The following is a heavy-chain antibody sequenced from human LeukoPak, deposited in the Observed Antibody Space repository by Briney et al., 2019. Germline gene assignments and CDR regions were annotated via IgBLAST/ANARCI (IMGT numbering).Heavy chain of an antibody. D-gene: IGHD1-1*01. CDR3: ARDQLGSGNYGMDV. J-gene: IGHJ6*02. V-gene: IGHV4-30-2*01. CDR2: IYHSGST. CDR1: GGSISSGGYY. Sequence: SQTLSLTCTVSGGSISSGGYYWSWIRQPPGKGLEWIGYIYHSGSTYYNPSLKSRVTISVDRSKNQFSLNLTSVTVADTAVYYCARDQLGSGNYGMDVWGPGTTVTVSS.